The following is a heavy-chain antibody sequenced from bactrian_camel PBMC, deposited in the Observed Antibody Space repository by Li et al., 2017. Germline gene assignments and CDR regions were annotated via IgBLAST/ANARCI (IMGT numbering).Heavy chain of an antibody. Sequence: QLVESGGDLVQPGGSLTLSCTASGFTFSGYWMYWVRQTPAKGLEWVSGVASNGGSTEYADSIVGRFTISRDTRQNTVYLQMNSLKPEDTAMYYCAANFGPYCSGPYLARRANFLGQGTQVTVS. J-gene: IGHJ4*01. CDR1: GFTFSGYW. CDR2: VASNGGST. V-gene: IGHV3S25*01. D-gene: IGHD2*01.